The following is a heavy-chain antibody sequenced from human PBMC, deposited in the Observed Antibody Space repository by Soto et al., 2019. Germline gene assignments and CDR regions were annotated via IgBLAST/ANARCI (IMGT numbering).Heavy chain of an antibody. CDR1: GFTFDDYA. V-gene: IGHV3-9*01. CDR2: ISWNSGSI. CDR3: AKDKFSVTSGWFDP. J-gene: IGHJ5*02. D-gene: IGHD3-10*01. Sequence: EVQLVESGGGLVQPCRSLRLSCAASGFTFDDYAMHWVRQAPGKGLEWVSGISWNSGSIGYADSVKGRFTISRDNAKNSLYLQMNSLRAEDTALYYCAKDKFSVTSGWFDPWGQGTLVTVSS.